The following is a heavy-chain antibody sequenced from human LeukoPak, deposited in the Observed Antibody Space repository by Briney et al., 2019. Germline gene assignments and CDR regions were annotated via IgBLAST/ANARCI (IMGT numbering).Heavy chain of an antibody. CDR2: IYYSGST. J-gene: IGHJ5*02. V-gene: IGHV4-39*07. D-gene: IGHD3-16*01. CDR1: GGSISSSSYY. Sequence: PSETLSLTCTVSGGSISSSSYYWGWIRQPPGKGLEWIGSIYYSGSTYYNPSLKSRVTISVDTSKNQFSLKLSSVTAADTAVYYCAGGREFDPWGQGTLVTVSS. CDR3: AGGREFDP.